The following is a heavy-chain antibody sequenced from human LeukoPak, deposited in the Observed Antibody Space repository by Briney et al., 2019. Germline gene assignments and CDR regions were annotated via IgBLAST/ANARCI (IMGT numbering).Heavy chain of an antibody. V-gene: IGHV4-59*12. D-gene: IGHD6-19*01. CDR3: ARVRLQWLVREAFDI. Sequence: SETLSLTCTVSGGSISSYYWSWIRQPPGKGLEWIGYIYYSGSTNYNPSLKSRVTISVDTSKNQFSLKLSSVTAADTAVYYCARVRLQWLVREAFDIWGQGTMVTVSS. CDR2: IYYSGST. J-gene: IGHJ3*02. CDR1: GGSISSYY.